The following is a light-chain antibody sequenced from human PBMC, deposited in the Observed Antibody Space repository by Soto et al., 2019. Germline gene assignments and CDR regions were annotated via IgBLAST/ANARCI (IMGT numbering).Light chain of an antibody. CDR2: DAS. CDR3: QQFYNYPRT. CDR1: QDIGTS. V-gene: IGKV1-8*01. Sequence: AIRITQSPSAFSTSTGDRASITCRATQDIGTSLAWYQQIPGKGPKLLIYDASTLQTGVPSRFSGSGSGKDFTLTISYLQSEDFGTYYCQQFYNYPRTFGQGAKVDIK. J-gene: IGKJ1*01.